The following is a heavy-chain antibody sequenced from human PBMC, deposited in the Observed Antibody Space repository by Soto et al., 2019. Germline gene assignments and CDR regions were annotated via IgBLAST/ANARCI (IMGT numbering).Heavy chain of an antibody. Sequence: EVQLLESGGGLVQPGGSLRLSCVASGSTFSSDVMSWVRQAPGNGLEWVSGISGGTTYYADSVQGRFTISRDNFKTTLFLQMNSLRAEDTAGYRGATRDRVTSGISHFYGTDVWGQGTTVTVSS. V-gene: IGHV3-23*01. CDR3: ATRDRVTSGISHFYGTDV. CDR1: GSTFSSDV. D-gene: IGHD1-26*01. J-gene: IGHJ6*02. CDR2: ISGGTT.